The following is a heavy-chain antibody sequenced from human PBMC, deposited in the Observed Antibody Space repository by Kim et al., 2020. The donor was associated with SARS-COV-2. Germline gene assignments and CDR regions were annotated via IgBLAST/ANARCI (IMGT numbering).Heavy chain of an antibody. CDR2: INTNTGNP. J-gene: IGHJ6*02. D-gene: IGHD6-19*01. CDR1: GYTFTSYA. Sequence: ASVKVSCKASGYTFTSYAMNWVRQAPGQGLEWMGWINTNTGNPTYAQGFTGRFVFSLDTSVSTAYLQISSLKAEDTAVYYCARENSSGWYNYYYYYGMDVWGQGTTVTVSS. CDR3: ARENSSGWYNYYYYYGMDV. V-gene: IGHV7-4-1*02.